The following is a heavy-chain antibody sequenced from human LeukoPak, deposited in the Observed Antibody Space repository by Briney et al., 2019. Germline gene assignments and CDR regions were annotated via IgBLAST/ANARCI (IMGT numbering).Heavy chain of an antibody. J-gene: IGHJ3*02. CDR2: ISAYNGNT. V-gene: IGHV1-18*01. D-gene: IGHD2-21*02. CDR1: GYTFTNYG. Sequence: ASVKVSCKASGYTFTNYGISWVRQAPGQGLEWMGWISAYNGNTNYAQKLQGRVTMTTDTSTSTAYMELRSLRSDDTAVYYCARYCGGDCNDAFDIWGQGTMVTVSS. CDR3: ARYCGGDCNDAFDI.